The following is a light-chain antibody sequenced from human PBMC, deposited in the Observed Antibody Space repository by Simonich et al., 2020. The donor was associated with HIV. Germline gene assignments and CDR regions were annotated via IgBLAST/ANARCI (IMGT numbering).Light chain of an antibody. J-gene: IGKJ1*01. CDR3: QQSFSTPWT. Sequence: DLQMTQSPSSLSASVGDRVTVSCRASQSISRYLNWYQQKPGKAPKLLIYAASSLTRGVTSRVSGSASGTDFTLTISSLQPEDFATYYCQQSFSTPWTFGQGTTVDIK. CDR2: AAS. CDR1: QSISRY. V-gene: IGKV1-39*01.